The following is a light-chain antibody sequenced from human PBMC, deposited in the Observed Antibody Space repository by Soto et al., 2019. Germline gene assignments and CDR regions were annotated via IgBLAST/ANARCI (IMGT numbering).Light chain of an antibody. Sequence: DIVMTQSPSTLSASPGDTVTLSSRASQSVSISLAWYQQKPGQAPRLLIYGASDRATGIPDRFSGSGSGTDFSLTISRLGPEDFAVYYCHQYDNAPQTYGQGTKVDIK. CDR1: QSVSIS. V-gene: IGKV3D-15*01. CDR3: HQYDNAPQT. CDR2: GAS. J-gene: IGKJ1*01.